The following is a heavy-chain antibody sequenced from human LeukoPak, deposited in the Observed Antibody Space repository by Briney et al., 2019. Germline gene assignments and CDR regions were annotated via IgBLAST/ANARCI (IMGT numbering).Heavy chain of an antibody. CDR3: AKDLGPPLDYYYMDV. V-gene: IGHV3-30*02. CDR2: IRHDGSNK. Sequence: GGSLRLSCAASGFTFSSYGMHWVRQAPGKGLEWVAFIRHDGSNKYYADSVKGRFTISRDNSKNTLYLQMSSLRAEDTAVYYCAKDLGPPLDYYYMDVWGKGTTVTVSS. J-gene: IGHJ6*03. CDR1: GFTFSSYG.